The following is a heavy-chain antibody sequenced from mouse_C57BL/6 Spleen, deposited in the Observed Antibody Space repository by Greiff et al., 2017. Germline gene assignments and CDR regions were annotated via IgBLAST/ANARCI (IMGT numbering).Heavy chain of an antibody. CDR1: GFSLTSYG. D-gene: IGHD3-3*01. V-gene: IGHV2-5*01. CDR3: AKNRDYAMDY. Sequence: QVQLQQSGPGLVQPSQSLSITCTVSGFSLTSYGVHWVRQSPGKGLEWLGVIWRGGSTDYNAAFMSRLSITQDNSKSQVFFKMNSLQADDTARYYCAKNRDYAMDYWGQGTSVTVSS. CDR2: IWRGGST. J-gene: IGHJ4*01.